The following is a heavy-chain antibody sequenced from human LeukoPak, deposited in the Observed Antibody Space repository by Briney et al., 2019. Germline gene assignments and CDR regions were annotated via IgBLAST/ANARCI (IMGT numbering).Heavy chain of an antibody. CDR3: ARACLRNSGWYPCFDY. J-gene: IGHJ4*02. CDR1: GGSFSGYY. Sequence: SETLSLTCAVYGGSFSGYYWSWIRQPPGKGLEWLGEINHSGSTNYNPSLKSRVTISVDTSKNQFSLKLSSVTAADTAVYYCARACLRNSGWYPCFDYWGQGTLVTVSS. V-gene: IGHV4-34*01. CDR2: INHSGST. D-gene: IGHD6-19*01.